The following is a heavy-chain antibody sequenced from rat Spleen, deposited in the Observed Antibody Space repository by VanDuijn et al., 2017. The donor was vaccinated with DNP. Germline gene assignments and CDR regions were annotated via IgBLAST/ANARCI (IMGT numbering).Heavy chain of an antibody. CDR1: GFTFSDYA. CDR3: ATSPGPNWFAY. V-gene: IGHV5-17*01. D-gene: IGHD1-4*01. J-gene: IGHJ3*01. Sequence: EVQLVESGGGSVQPGRSPKISCEASGFTFSDYAMAWVRQAPKKGLEWVATINSDGGRTYYRDSVKGRFTVSRDNANRTLYLQMGSLRSEDTATYYCATSPGPNWFAYWGQGTLVTVSS. CDR2: INSDGGRT.